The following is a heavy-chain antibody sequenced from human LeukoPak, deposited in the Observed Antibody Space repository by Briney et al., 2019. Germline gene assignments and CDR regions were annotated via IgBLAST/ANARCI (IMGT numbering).Heavy chain of an antibody. V-gene: IGHV3-21*06. CDR2: ISGRSSHM. J-gene: IGHJ4*02. CDR3: ARAFPPLRTSAARDF. CDR1: GFTFSDYD. Sequence: GGSLRLSCTASGFTFSDYDMNWVRLAPGKGLEWVSSISGRSSHMYYTDSAKGRFTISRDNAKNSLYLQMNSLRAEDTAVYYCARAFPPLRTSAARDFWGQGTLVTVSS. D-gene: IGHD6-13*01.